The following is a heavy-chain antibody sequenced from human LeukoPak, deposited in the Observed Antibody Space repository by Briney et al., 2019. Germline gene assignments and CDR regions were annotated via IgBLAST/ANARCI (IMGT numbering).Heavy chain of an antibody. Sequence: SETLSLTCTVSGDSINSGTSYWSWIRQPAGKGLDWIGRIYTTGNTNYNPSLWRRVTISVDTSKNQFSLRLNSVTAADTAVYFCARDRSYYSDSGTAYWGQGILVTVS. CDR2: IYTTGNT. V-gene: IGHV4-61*02. CDR3: ARDRSYYSDSGTAY. J-gene: IGHJ4*02. D-gene: IGHD3-22*01. CDR1: GDSINSGTSY.